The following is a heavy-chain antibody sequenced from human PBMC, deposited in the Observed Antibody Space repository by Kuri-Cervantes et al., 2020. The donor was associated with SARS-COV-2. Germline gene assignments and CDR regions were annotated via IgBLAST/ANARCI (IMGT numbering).Heavy chain of an antibody. V-gene: IGHV1-18*01. CDR2: ISAYNGNT. J-gene: IGHJ4*02. Sequence: ASVKVSCKASGYTFTSYGISWVRQAPGQGLEWMGWISAYNGNTNYAQKFQGRVTMTEDTSTDTAYMELSSLRSEDTAVYYCATVAGAIVGAMAYWGQGTLVTVSS. D-gene: IGHD1-26*01. CDR3: ATVAGAIVGAMAY. CDR1: GYTFTSYG.